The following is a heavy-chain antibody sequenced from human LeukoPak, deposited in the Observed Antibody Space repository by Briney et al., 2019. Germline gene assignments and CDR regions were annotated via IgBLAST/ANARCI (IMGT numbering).Heavy chain of an antibody. Sequence: PGGSLRLSCAASGFTFSSYGMHWVRQAPGKGLEWVAFIRYDGSNKYYADSVKGRFTISRDNSKNTLYLQMNSLRAEDTAVYYCAKERIAVVGTDFDSWGQGTLVTVSS. CDR2: IRYDGSNK. CDR3: AKERIAVVGTDFDS. V-gene: IGHV3-30*02. CDR1: GFTFSSYG. D-gene: IGHD6-19*01. J-gene: IGHJ4*02.